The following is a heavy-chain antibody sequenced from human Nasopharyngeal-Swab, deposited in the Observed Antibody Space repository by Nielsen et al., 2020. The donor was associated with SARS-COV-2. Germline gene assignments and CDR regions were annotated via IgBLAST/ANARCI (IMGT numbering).Heavy chain of an antibody. V-gene: IGHV4-61*02. D-gene: IGHD6-19*01. CDR3: ARGAVAVRHFDY. CDR1: GGYISSGSYY. J-gene: IGHJ4*02. Sequence: SETLSLTCTVSGGYISSGSYYWSWIRQPAGKGLEWIGRIYTSGSTNYNPSLKSRVTISVDTSKNQFSLKLSSVTAADTAVYYCARGAVAVRHFDYWGQGTLVTVSS. CDR2: IYTSGST.